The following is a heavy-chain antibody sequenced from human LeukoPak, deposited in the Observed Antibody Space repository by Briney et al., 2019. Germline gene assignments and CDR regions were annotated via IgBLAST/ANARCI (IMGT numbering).Heavy chain of an antibody. D-gene: IGHD2-15*01. CDR3: ARAVYSGGMRGAFDI. Sequence: GGSLRLSCAASGFTFSSYEMNWVRRAPGKGLEWVSYISSSGSTIYYADSVKGRFTISRDNAKNSLYLQMNSLRAEDTAVYYCARAVYSGGMRGAFDIWGQGTMVTVSS. CDR1: GFTFSSYE. V-gene: IGHV3-48*03. J-gene: IGHJ3*02. CDR2: ISSSGSTI.